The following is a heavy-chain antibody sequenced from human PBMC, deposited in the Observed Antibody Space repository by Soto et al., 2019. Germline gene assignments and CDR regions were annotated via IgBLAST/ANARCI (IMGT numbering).Heavy chain of an antibody. J-gene: IGHJ2*01. V-gene: IGHV4-4*07. D-gene: IGHD2-15*01. Sequence: QVQLQESGPGLVKPSETLSLTCAVSGGSMRNYYWGWIRQPAGKGLEWIGRVYTNGGTTYKPSLRSQATMSADTSKNQFYLKLDSVTAAVTDVYYCARLGYSSLSDWYFDLWGRGTLVTVSS. CDR2: VYTNGGT. CDR1: GGSMRNYY. CDR3: ARLGYSSLSDWYFDL.